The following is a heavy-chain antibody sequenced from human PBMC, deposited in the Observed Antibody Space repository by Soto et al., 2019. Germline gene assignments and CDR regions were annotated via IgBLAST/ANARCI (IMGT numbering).Heavy chain of an antibody. CDR1: GYTFTSYG. D-gene: IGHD1-26*01. CDR2: NSAYNGNT. Sequence: ASVKVSCKASGYTFTSYGISWVRQAPGQGLDWMGWNSAYNGNTKYAQDLQGRVTMTTDTSTSTAYMELSSLKASDTAMYYCARHTIVGATHYYYGMDVWGQGTTVTVSS. CDR3: ARHTIVGATHYYYGMDV. J-gene: IGHJ6*02. V-gene: IGHV1-18*04.